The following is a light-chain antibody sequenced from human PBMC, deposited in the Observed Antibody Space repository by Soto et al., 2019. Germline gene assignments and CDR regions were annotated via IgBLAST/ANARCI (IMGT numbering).Light chain of an antibody. CDR1: QGIGVY. V-gene: IGKV1-27*01. CDR3: QNYNWAPLT. CDR2: AAS. Sequence: DIQMTQSPSSLSASLGDRATITCRASQGIGVYLAWFQQRPGNVPKLLIYAASTWPSGVPSWFSGSGSGTDFPTTSSSLPPEDVANYYYQNYNWAPLTFGRGTKVEIK. J-gene: IGKJ4*01.